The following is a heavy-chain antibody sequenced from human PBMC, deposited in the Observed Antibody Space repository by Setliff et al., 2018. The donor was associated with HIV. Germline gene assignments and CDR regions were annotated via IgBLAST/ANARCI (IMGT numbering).Heavy chain of an antibody. V-gene: IGHV4-34*11. CDR1: GGPLTDHY. D-gene: IGHD5-12*01. J-gene: IGHJ4*02. CDR2: IPPTGNT. CDR3: AKSSPSIGYISDH. Sequence: PSETLSLTCAVHGGPLTDHYWNWIRQSPGKGLEWIGYIPPTGNTNYNPSLKSRVTISTDTSKNQFYLNVRSVTAADTAVYFCAKSSPSIGYISDHWGQGTLVTVSS.